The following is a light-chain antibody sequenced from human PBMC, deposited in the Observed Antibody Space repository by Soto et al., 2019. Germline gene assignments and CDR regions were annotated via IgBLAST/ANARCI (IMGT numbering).Light chain of an antibody. CDR3: QQYNSYSPLT. CDR1: QSISSW. CDR2: KAS. V-gene: IGKV1-5*03. Sequence: DMQMTQSPSTLAASVGDRVTITCRASQSISSWLAWYQQKPGKAPKLLIYKASGLESGVPSRFSGSGSGTDLTLTISSLQPDDFATYYCQQYNSYSPLTFGGGTKVDIK. J-gene: IGKJ4*01.